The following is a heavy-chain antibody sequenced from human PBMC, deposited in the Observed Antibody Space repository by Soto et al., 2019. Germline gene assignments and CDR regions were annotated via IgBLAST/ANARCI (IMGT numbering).Heavy chain of an antibody. V-gene: IGHV4-31*03. CDR1: GGSISSGGYY. J-gene: IGHJ4*02. CDR3: ARGVTMVRGVIHTPYFDY. Sequence: PSETLSLTCTVSGGSISSGGYYWSWIRQHPGKGLEWIGYIYYSGSTYYNPSLKSRVTISVDTSKNHFSLKLSSVTAADTAVYYCARGVTMVRGVIHTPYFDYWGQGTLVTSPQ. D-gene: IGHD3-10*01. CDR2: IYYSGST.